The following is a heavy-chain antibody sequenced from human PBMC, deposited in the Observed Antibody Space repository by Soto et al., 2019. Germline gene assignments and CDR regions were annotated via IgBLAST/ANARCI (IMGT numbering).Heavy chain of an antibody. CDR1: GFTFSSYG. V-gene: IGHV3-33*01. CDR3: ARVRHDYGDPWGEFN. D-gene: IGHD4-17*01. J-gene: IGHJ4*02. CDR2: IWYDGSNK. Sequence: GGSLRLSCAASGFTFSSYGMHWVRQAPGKGLEWVAVIWYDGSNKYYAESVKGRFTISRDNSKNTLYLQMNSLRAEDTAVYYCARVRHDYGDPWGEFNWGQGTLVTVSS.